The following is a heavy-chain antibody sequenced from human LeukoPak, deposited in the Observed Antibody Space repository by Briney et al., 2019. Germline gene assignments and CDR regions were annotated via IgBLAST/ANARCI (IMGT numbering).Heavy chain of an antibody. CDR3: AREGRHCGGDCYSFDS. CDR2: INLKSGDT. CDR1: AYTFTDSY. J-gene: IGHJ4*02. D-gene: IGHD2-21*02. Sequence: GASVKVSCKASAYTFTDSYMHWVRQAPGQGLEYLAWINLKSGDTKYAQKFQGRVSMTRDTSIYTAYMDLRSLTSDDTAVYYCAREGRHCGGDCYSFDSLGQGTLVTVSS. V-gene: IGHV1-2*02.